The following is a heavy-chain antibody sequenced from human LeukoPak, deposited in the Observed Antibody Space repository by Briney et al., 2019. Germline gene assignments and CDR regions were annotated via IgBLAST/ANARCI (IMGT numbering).Heavy chain of an antibody. J-gene: IGHJ4*02. D-gene: IGHD3-16*01. CDR2: ISYDGSNK. V-gene: IGHV3-30*18. CDR3: AKGLTFDN. Sequence: GGSLRLSRAASGFTFSSYGMHWVRQAPGKGLEWVTFISYDGSNKYYADSVKGRFTISRDNSKSTVYLQMNSLRAEDTAVYYCAKGLTFDNWGQGTLVTVSS. CDR1: GFTFSSYG.